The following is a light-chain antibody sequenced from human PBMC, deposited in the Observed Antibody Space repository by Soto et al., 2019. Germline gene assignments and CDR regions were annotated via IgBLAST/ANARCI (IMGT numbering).Light chain of an antibody. J-gene: IGLJ2*01. CDR3: QAWDSSLYVV. CDR2: EDD. Sequence: SYELTQPPSVSVSPGQTASITCSGAKLGDKYACWYQQKPGQSPLLIIYEDDKRPSGIPERFSGSTSGNTATLTISGTQAMDEADYYCQAWDSSLYVVFGGGTKVTVL. V-gene: IGLV3-1*01. CDR1: KLGDKY.